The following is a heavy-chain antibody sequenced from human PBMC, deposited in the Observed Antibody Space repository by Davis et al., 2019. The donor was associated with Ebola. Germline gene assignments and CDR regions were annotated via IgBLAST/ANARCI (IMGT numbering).Heavy chain of an antibody. Sequence: GGSLRLSCAASGFTFSGSAMHWVRQASGKGLEWVGRIRSKANSYATAYAASVKGRFTISRDDSKNTAYLQMNSLKTEDTAVYYCTRTAVAGDDYWGQGTLVTVSS. CDR3: TRTAVAGDDY. CDR2: IRSKANSYAT. CDR1: GFTFSGSA. V-gene: IGHV3-73*01. J-gene: IGHJ4*02. D-gene: IGHD6-19*01.